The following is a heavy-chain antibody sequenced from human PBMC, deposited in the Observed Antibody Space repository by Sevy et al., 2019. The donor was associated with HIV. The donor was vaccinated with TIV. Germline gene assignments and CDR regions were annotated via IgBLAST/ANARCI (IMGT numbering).Heavy chain of an antibody. J-gene: IGHJ2*01. V-gene: IGHV4-59*13. CDR2: IFHTGST. Sequence: SETLSLTCTVSGGSISSSYWSWIRQPPGKGLEWIGHIFHTGSTTYNPSLKSRVTISLDTSKSQFSLKLNSVTASDTAVYYCARALSDYVWGSYRYGGRYFDLWGRGTLVTVSS. CDR3: ARALSDYVWGSYRYGGRYFDL. D-gene: IGHD3-16*02. CDR1: GGSISSSY.